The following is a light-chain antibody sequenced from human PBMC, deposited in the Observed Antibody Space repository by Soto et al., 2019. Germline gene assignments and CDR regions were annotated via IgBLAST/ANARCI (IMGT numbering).Light chain of an antibody. J-gene: IGLJ1*01. CDR2: HVS. CDR1: SSDVGAYDC. V-gene: IGLV2-11*01. Sequence: QSALAQPRSVSGSPGQSVTISCTGTSSDVGAYDCVSWYQQHPGKAPKLLIYHVSKRPSGVPDRFSGSKSGNTASLTISGLQAEDEADYYCCTDAGSYKVFGIGTKVTVL. CDR3: CTDAGSYKV.